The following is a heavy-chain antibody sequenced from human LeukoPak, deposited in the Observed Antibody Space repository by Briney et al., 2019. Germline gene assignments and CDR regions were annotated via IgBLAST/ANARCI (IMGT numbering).Heavy chain of an antibody. D-gene: IGHD6-13*01. Sequence: PGRSLRLSCAASGFTFSSYGMHWVRQAPGKGLEWVAVIWYDGSNKYYADSVKGRFTISRDNSKNTLYLQMNSLRAEDTAVYYCARFGSDIAAAGTDDASDIWGQGTMVTVSS. CDR2: IWYDGSNK. CDR3: ARFGSDIAAAGTDDASDI. J-gene: IGHJ3*02. CDR1: GFTFSSYG. V-gene: IGHV3-33*01.